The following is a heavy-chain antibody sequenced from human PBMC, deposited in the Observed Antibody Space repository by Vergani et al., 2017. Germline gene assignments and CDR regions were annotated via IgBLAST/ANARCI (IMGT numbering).Heavy chain of an antibody. CDR1: GFTFSNAW. J-gene: IGHJ3*02. CDR3: ARSIGYCSGGSCYAFDI. CDR2: IYSGGST. Sequence: EVQLVESGGGLVKPGGSLRLSCAASGFTFSNAWMSWVRQAPGKGLEWVSVIYSGGSTYYADSVKGRFTISRDNSKNTLYLQMNSLRAEDTAVYYCARSIGYCSGGSCYAFDIWGQGTMVTVSS. D-gene: IGHD2-15*01. V-gene: IGHV3-66*01.